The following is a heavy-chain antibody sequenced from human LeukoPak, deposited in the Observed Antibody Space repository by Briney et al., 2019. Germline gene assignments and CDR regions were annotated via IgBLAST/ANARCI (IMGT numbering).Heavy chain of an antibody. CDR1: GGSISSGDYY. CDR2: IYYSGST. V-gene: IGHV4-30-4*01. CDR3: DRDRAEGYSYGLYYYYGMDV. Sequence: PSETLSLTCTVSGGSISSGDYYWSWIRQPPGKGLEWIGYIYYSGSTYYNPSLKSRVTISVDTSKNQFSLKLSSVTAADTAVYYCDRDRAEGYSYGLYYYYGMDVWGQGTTVTVSS. J-gene: IGHJ6*02. D-gene: IGHD5-18*01.